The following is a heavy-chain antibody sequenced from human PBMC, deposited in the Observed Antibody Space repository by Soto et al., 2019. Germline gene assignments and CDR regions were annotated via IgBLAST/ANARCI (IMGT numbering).Heavy chain of an antibody. D-gene: IGHD3-16*01. J-gene: IGHJ4*02. V-gene: IGHV3-7*04. Sequence: EVQEVESGGGLVQPGGSLRLSCTVSTFTFSNFWVGWIRQAPGKGLEWVAKINRDEAEKYYVDSVKGRFTISRDNAKNSLYLQMNGLRAEDTAMYYCARLYHFGPDSWGQGTLVTVSS. CDR1: TFTFSNFW. CDR2: INRDEAEK. CDR3: ARLYHFGPDS.